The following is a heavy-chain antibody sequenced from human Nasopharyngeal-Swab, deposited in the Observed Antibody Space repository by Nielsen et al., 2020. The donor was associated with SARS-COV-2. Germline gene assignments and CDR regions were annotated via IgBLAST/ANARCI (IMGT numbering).Heavy chain of an antibody. J-gene: IGHJ4*02. Sequence: SVKVSCKASGGTFSSYAISWVRQAPGQGLEWMGGIIPILGIANYAQKFQGRVTITADKSTSTAYMELSSLRSEDTAVYYCVRDLGYCSGGSCYSEWGQGTLVTVSS. V-gene: IGHV1-69*10. CDR1: GGTFSSYA. D-gene: IGHD2-15*01. CDR2: IIPILGIA. CDR3: VRDLGYCSGGSCYSE.